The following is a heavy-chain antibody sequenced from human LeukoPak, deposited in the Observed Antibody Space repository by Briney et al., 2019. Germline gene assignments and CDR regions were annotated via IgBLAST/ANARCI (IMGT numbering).Heavy chain of an antibody. V-gene: IGHV3-23*01. CDR2: ISGNAEST. D-gene: IGHD2-8*01. CDR1: GFTFTTHP. J-gene: IGHJ5*02. Sequence: GGSLRLSCAASGFTFTTHPMSWVRQAPGKGLEWVSAISGNAESTYYADSVKGRFTIPRDNSKNTLYLQMNNLRVEDSALYYCAKNLFNPLRPAWGQGTLVTVSS. CDR3: AKNLFNPLRPA.